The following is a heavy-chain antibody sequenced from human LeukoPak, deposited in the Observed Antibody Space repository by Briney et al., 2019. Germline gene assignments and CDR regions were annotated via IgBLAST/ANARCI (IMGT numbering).Heavy chain of an antibody. CDR1: GYTFTSYY. CDR2: INPSGGST. V-gene: IGHV1-46*01. J-gene: IGHJ4*02. Sequence: WASVKVSCKASGYTFTSYYMHWVRQAPGQGLEWMGIINPSGGSTSYAQKFQGRVTMTRDTSISTAYMELSSLTSEDTAVYYCATELRWKDHWGQGTLVTVSS. CDR3: ATELRWKDH. D-gene: IGHD4-23*01.